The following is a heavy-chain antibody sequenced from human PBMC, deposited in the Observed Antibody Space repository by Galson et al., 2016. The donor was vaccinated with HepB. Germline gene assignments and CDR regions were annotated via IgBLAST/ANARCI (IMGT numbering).Heavy chain of an antibody. Sequence: SVKVSCKASGGSFSKSTTGWVRQAPGQGLEWMGGIIPLFGRIDYSQKFQARVSITADESTSTAYMELNSLTSDDTAMYYCATTGGRGYAPSWGQGTLVTVSS. CDR2: IIPLFGRI. V-gene: IGHV1-69*13. J-gene: IGHJ4*02. CDR1: GGSFSKST. CDR3: ATTGGRGYAPS. D-gene: IGHD3-3*01.